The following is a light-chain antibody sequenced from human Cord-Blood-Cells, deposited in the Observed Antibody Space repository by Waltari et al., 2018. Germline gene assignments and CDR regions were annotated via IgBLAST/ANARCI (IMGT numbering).Light chain of an antibody. CDR1: SSDVGGYNY. V-gene: IGLV2-14*01. CDR3: SSYTSSSTVV. J-gene: IGLJ2*01. Sequence: QSDLTQPASVSGSPGQAITISCIGTSSDVGGYNYVSWYQQHPGKAPKLMIYDVSNRPSGVSNRFSGSKSGNTASLTISGLQAEDEADYYCSSYTSSSTVVFGGGTKLTVL. CDR2: DVS.